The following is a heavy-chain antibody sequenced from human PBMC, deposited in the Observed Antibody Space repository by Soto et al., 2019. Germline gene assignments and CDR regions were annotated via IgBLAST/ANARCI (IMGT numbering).Heavy chain of an antibody. Sequence: PSETLSLTCAVYGGSFSGYYLSWIRQPPGKGLEWIGEINHSGSTNYNPSLKSRVTISVDTSKNQFSLKLSSVTAADTAVYYCARARSGLRFAVYYYYYGMDVWGQGTTVTVSS. V-gene: IGHV4-34*01. CDR1: GGSFSGYY. J-gene: IGHJ6*02. CDR2: INHSGST. D-gene: IGHD5-12*01. CDR3: ARARSGLRFAVYYYYYGMDV.